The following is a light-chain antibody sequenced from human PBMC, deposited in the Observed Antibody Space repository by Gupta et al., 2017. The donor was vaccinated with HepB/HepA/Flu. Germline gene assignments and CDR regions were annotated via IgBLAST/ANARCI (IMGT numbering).Light chain of an antibody. CDR3: QQENHGHPTRT. Sequence: ELEITQSTATLSVSPGERATLSCWARQSVSSNLDWYQQKPRQAPRLLIYGASTRSKGIPDRCSGSGDGTEAKFTVTSSHSEDYEIYKCQQENHGHPTRTFGEGTKVEIK. CDR1: QSVSSN. CDR2: GAS. J-gene: IGKJ4*02. V-gene: IGKV3-15*01.